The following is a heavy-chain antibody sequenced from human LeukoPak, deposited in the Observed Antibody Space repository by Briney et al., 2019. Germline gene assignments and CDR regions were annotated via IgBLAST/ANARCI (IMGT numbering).Heavy chain of an antibody. CDR3: ARRGGSGRAFDY. J-gene: IGHJ4*02. CDR2: IYYTGST. Sequence: PSETLSLTCSVSGASISGGTYYWGWIRQPPGKGLEWIGSIYYTGSTYDNPSLKSRVTISVDTSKNQSSLKLSSVTAADTAVYYCARRGGSGRAFDYWGQGTLVTVSS. V-gene: IGHV4-39*01. D-gene: IGHD1-26*01. CDR1: GASISGGTYY.